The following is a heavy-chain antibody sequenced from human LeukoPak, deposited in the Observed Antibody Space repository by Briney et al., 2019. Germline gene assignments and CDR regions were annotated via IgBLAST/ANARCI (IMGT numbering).Heavy chain of an antibody. CDR1: GFTFSSYV. D-gene: IGHD4-17*01. Sequence: GGSLRLSCAASGFTFSSYVMSWVRQAPGKGLEWVSAISYSGGSTYYADSVKGRFTISRDNSKNTLFPQMNSLRAEDTAVYYCAKNTDYGDYFDCWGQGTLVTVSS. J-gene: IGHJ4*02. CDR3: AKNTDYGDYFDC. V-gene: IGHV3-23*01. CDR2: ISYSGGST.